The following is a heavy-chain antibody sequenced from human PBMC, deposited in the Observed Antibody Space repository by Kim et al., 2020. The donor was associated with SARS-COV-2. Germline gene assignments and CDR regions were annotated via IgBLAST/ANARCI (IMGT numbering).Heavy chain of an antibody. CDR2: IYPADSVT. V-gene: IGHV5-51*01. CDR1: GYSFTSYW. CDR3: ARHIGSSSYRNAFDH. D-gene: IGHD3-3*01. Sequence: GESLKISCKGSGYSFTSYWIGWVRQMPGKGLEWMGIIYPADSVTSYSPSFQGQVTISADTSIITAYLQWSSLKASDTAMYYCARHIGSSSYRNAFDHWGQGTLDTVSS. J-gene: IGHJ4*02.